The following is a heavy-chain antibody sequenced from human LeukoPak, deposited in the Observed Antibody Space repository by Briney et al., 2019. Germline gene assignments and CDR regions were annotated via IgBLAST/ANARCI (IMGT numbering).Heavy chain of an antibody. J-gene: IGHJ4*02. CDR3: TAVADTAMGSSRDY. CDR1: GFTFSNTW. V-gene: IGHV3-15*01. CDR2: IKRKTDGGTP. D-gene: IGHD5-18*01. Sequence: GGSLRLSCAPSGFTFSNTWMSWVRQAPGKGMEWVGRIKRKTDGGTPDYAAPVKGRFTISREDSKNTLYLQMDSLKPEDTAVYYCTAVADTAMGSSRDYWGQGTLVTVSS.